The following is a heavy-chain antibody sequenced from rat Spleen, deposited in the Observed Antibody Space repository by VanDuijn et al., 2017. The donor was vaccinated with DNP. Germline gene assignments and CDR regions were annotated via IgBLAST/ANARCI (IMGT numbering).Heavy chain of an antibody. CDR2: IRYDGSRT. V-gene: IGHV5-22*01. CDR1: GFTFSDYY. J-gene: IGHJ4*01. Sequence: EVQLVESGGGLVQPGRSLKLSCAASGFTFSDYYMAWVRQAPTKGLEWVAYIRYDGSRTYYRDSVKGRFTISRDNAKSTLYLQMNSLRSEDTATYYCVRVNSGFLYYALDAWGQGTSVTVSS. D-gene: IGHD4-4*01. CDR3: VRVNSGFLYYALDA.